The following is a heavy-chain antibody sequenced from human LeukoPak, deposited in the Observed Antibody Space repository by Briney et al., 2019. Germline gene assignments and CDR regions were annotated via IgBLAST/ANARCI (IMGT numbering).Heavy chain of an antibody. J-gene: IGHJ1*01. CDR3: ARATEYSGNFRGPEYFQH. V-gene: IGHV4-59*10. D-gene: IGHD1-26*01. CDR1: GGSFSGYY. CDR2: IYTSGST. Sequence: SETLALTCAVYGGSFSGYYWSWIRQPAGKGLEWIGRIYTSGSTNYNPSLNSRVTMSVDTSKNQFSLKLSSVTAADTAVYYCARATEYSGNFRGPEYFQHWGQGTLVTVSS.